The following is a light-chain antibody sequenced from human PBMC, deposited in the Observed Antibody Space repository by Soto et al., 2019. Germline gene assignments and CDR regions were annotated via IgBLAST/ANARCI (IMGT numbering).Light chain of an antibody. V-gene: IGLV2-14*01. CDR2: DVT. J-gene: IGLJ3*02. Sequence: QSVLTQPASVSGSPGQSLTISCTGTSSDVGGYNFVSWYQQHPGKAPKLMIYDVTNRPSGVSNRFSGSKSGNTASLTISGLQADDEADYYCSSYTRSGTNVLFGGGTKLTVL. CDR1: SSDVGGYNF. CDR3: SSYTRSGTNVL.